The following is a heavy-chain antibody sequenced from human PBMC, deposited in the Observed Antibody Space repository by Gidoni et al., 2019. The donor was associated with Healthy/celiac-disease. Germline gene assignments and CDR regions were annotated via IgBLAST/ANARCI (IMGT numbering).Heavy chain of an antibody. Sequence: QVQLQESGPGLVKPSGTLSLTCAVSGGSISSSNWWSWVRQPPGKGLEWIGEIYHRGRTNYNPSLKGRVTISVDKSKNQFSLKLSSVTAADTAVYYCARWPRLLWFRESPYYYYGMDVWGQGTTVTVSS. CDR1: GGSISSSNW. J-gene: IGHJ6*02. CDR2: IYHRGRT. D-gene: IGHD3-10*01. CDR3: ARWPRLLWFRESPYYYYGMDV. V-gene: IGHV4-4*02.